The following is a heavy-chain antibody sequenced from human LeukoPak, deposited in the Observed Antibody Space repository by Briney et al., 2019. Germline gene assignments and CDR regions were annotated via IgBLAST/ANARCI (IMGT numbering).Heavy chain of an antibody. Sequence: ASVKVSCKASGYTFTGYYMHWVRQAPGQGLEWMGWINPNSGGTNYAQKFQGRVTMTRDTSISTAYMELSRLRSDDTAVYYCARCGDCYSAYYYYYMDVWGKGTTVTVSS. D-gene: IGHD2-21*01. J-gene: IGHJ6*03. V-gene: IGHV1-2*02. CDR1: GYTFTGYY. CDR2: INPNSGGT. CDR3: ARCGDCYSAYYYYYMDV.